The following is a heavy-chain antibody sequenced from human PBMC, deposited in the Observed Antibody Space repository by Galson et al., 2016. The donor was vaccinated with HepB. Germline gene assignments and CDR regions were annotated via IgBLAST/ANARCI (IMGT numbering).Heavy chain of an antibody. CDR2: IKEDGSEK. Sequence: LRLSCAASEFIFSSYWMSLVRQAPGKGLEWVADIKEDGSEKYYADSVKGRFTISRDNAKNSLYLQMNSLRAEDTAVYYCAKNSGSYKGYDYWGQGTLVTVSS. V-gene: IGHV3-7*02. J-gene: IGHJ4*02. D-gene: IGHD1-26*01. CDR3: AKNSGSYKGYDY. CDR1: EFIFSSYW.